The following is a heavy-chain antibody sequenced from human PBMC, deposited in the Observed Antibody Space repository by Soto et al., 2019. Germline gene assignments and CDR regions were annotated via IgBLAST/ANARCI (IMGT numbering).Heavy chain of an antibody. J-gene: IGHJ4*02. CDR2: ISAYNGNT. D-gene: IGHD3-9*01. CDR1: GYTFTSYG. Sequence: ASVKVSCKASGYTFTSYGISWVRQAPGQGLEWMGWISAYNGNTNYAQKLQGRVTMTTDTSTSTAYMELRSLRSDDTAVYYCARDSALRYFDWLLSFDYWGQGTLVTVSS. CDR3: ARDSALRYFDWLLSFDY. V-gene: IGHV1-18*01.